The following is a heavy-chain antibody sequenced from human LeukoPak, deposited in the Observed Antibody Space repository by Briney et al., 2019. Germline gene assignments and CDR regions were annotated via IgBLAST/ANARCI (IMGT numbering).Heavy chain of an antibody. V-gene: IGHV3-21*01. J-gene: IGHJ4*02. CDR2: LTSTTNDL. CDR1: GFIFSSYS. CDR3: ARSSGYTPIEIDY. D-gene: IGHD2/OR15-2a*01. Sequence: PGGSLRLSCAASGFIFSSYSMNWVRQAPGKGLEWVSSLTSTTNDLYYADSVKGRFTISRDNTKNSLFLQLNSLRAEDTAVYYCARSSGYTPIEIDYWSQGTLVTVSS.